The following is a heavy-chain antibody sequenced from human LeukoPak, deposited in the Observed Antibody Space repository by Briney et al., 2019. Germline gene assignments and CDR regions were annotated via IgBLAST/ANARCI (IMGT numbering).Heavy chain of an antibody. V-gene: IGHV1-46*01. CDR3: ARDLLSSSSTSCYARHFDY. Sequence: ASVKVSCKASGYTFTSYYMHWVRQAPGQGLEWMGIINPSGGSTSYAQKFQGRATMTRDTSTSTISMKLSSLRSEDTAVYYCARDLLSSSSTSCYARHFDYWGQGTLVTVSS. CDR2: INPSGGST. J-gene: IGHJ4*02. D-gene: IGHD2-2*01. CDR1: GYTFTSYY.